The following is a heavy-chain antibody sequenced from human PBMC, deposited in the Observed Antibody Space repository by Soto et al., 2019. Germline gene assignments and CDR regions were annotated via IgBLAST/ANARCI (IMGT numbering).Heavy chain of an antibody. CDR1: GYSFTDFG. Sequence: QAQLVQSGSEVKKPGASVKVSCKASGYSFTDFGVNWVRQAPGQGLEWLGWISAYNGNSVYAQSFQGRLTVTTDTTRDTSYLELTNLRSDDTAIYYCARGHYILTGWKFEFWGQGTLVTVSS. CDR2: ISAYNGNS. CDR3: ARGHYILTGWKFEF. V-gene: IGHV1-18*01. J-gene: IGHJ4*02. D-gene: IGHD4-4*01.